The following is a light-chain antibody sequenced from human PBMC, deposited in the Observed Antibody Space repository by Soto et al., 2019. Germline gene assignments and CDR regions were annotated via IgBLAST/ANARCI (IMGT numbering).Light chain of an antibody. V-gene: IGLV1-44*01. CDR2: SND. CDR3: AAWDASLNGYV. Sequence: QSVLTQPPSASGTPGQRVTISCSGSSSNIGSNSVNWYQQLPGTAPKLLIYSNDRRPSGVPDRFSGSKSGTSASLAISGLQSEDEADYYCAAWDASLNGYVFGTGNKVTVL. CDR1: SSNIGSNS. J-gene: IGLJ1*01.